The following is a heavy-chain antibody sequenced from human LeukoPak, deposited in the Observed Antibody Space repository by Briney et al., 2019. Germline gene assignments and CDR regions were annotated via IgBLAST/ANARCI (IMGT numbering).Heavy chain of an antibody. V-gene: IGHV3-7*01. D-gene: IGHD2-15*01. CDR2: IKQDGSEK. CDR1: GFTFSSYC. Sequence: PGGSLRLSCAASGFTFSSYCMSWVRQAPGKGLEWVANIKQDGSEKYYVDSVKGRFTISRDNAKNSLYLQMNSLRAEDTAVYYCARPPGGVGYCSGGSCYWFDPWGQGTLVTVSS. J-gene: IGHJ5*02. CDR3: ARPPGGVGYCSGGSCYWFDP.